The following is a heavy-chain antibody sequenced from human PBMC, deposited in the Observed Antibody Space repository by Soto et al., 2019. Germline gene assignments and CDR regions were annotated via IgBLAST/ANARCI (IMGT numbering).Heavy chain of an antibody. D-gene: IGHD4-17*01. CDR3: ARDHGEDYYYYMDV. J-gene: IGHJ6*03. CDR1: GYTFTGYY. V-gene: IGHV1-2*04. CDR2: INPNSGGT. Sequence: ASVKVSCKASGYTFTGYYMHWVRPAPGQGLEWMGWINPNSGGTNYAQKFQGWVTMTRDTSISTAYMELSRLRSDDTAVYYCARDHGEDYYYYMDVWGKGTTVTVSS.